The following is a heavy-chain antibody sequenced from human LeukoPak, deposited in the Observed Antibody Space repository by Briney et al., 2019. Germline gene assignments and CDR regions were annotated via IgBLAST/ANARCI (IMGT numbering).Heavy chain of an antibody. V-gene: IGHV4-31*03. CDR1: GGSISSGGYY. CDR3: ARGRRGQKKYYGMDV. CDR2: IYYSGST. J-gene: IGHJ6*02. Sequence: SQTLSLTCTVSGGSISSGGYYWSWLRQHPGKGLEWIGYIYYSGSTYYNPSLKSRVTISVDTSKNQFSLKLSSVTAADTAVYYCARGRRGQKKYYGMDVWGQGTTVAVSS.